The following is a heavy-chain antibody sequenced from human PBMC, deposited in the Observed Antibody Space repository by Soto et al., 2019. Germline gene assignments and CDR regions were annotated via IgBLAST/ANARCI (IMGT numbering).Heavy chain of an antibody. CDR3: ARDGGIALTTFDF. J-gene: IGHJ4*02. Sequence: QVQLQQSGPGLVKPSQTLSLTCAISGDSVSDNTAAWNWIRQSPSRGLEWLGRTYYRSRWYNDYAISVRSRIIINPDTSQNQYSLQLNSVTPEDTAVYYCARDGGIALTTFDFWGQGSLVTVSS. CDR1: GDSVSDNTAA. D-gene: IGHD4-17*01. CDR2: TYYRSRWYN. V-gene: IGHV6-1*01.